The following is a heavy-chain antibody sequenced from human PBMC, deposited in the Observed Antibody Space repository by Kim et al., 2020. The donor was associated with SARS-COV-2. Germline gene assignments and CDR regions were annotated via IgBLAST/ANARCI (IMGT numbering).Heavy chain of an antibody. CDR2: ISGDGGST. J-gene: IGHJ6*02. CDR3: AKDMYYNWNNHVYYGMDV. V-gene: IGHV3-43*02. CDR1: GFTFDDYA. D-gene: IGHD1-1*01. Sequence: GGSLRLSCAASGFTFDDYAMHWVRQAPGKGLEWVSLISGDGGSTYYADSVKGRFTISRDNSKISLYLQMNSLRTEDTALYYCAKDMYYNWNNHVYYGMDVWGQGTTVTVSS.